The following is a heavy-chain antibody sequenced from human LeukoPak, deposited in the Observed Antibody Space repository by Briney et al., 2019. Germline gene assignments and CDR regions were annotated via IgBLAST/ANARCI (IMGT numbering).Heavy chain of an antibody. CDR3: ARHPDYYGSGSHYVP. Sequence: GESLKISCKGSGYSFTSYWIGWLRQMPGKGLEWMGIIYPGDSDTRYSPSFQGQVTISADKSISTAYLQWSSLKASDTAMYYCARHPDYYGSGSHYVPWGQGTLVTVSS. J-gene: IGHJ5*02. CDR2: IYPGDSDT. V-gene: IGHV5-51*01. CDR1: GYSFTSYW. D-gene: IGHD3-10*01.